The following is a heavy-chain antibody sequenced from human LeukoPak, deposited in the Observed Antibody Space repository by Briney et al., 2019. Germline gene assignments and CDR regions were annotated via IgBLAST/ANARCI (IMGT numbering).Heavy chain of an antibody. CDR2: INHSGST. CDR1: GGSFSGYY. V-gene: IGHV4-34*01. J-gene: IGHJ4*02. Sequence: SETLSLTCAVYGGSFSGYYWSWIRQPPGKGLEWIGEINHSGSTNYNPSLKSRVTISVDTSKNQFSLKLSSVTAADTAVYYCARGESYYGSGSWGQGTLVTVSS. D-gene: IGHD3-10*01. CDR3: ARGESYYGSGS.